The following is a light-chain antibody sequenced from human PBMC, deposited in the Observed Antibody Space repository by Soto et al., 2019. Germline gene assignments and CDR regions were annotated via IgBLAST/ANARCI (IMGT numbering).Light chain of an antibody. Sequence: DIQMPQSPSTLSGPVGDTVPITCRASQTISGWLAWYQQRPGKAPNLLIFDASTLESGVPSRFSGSGSGTEFTLTISSLQPDDFATYYCQQYNSLFGQGTKVDIK. CDR2: DAS. CDR1: QTISGW. V-gene: IGKV1-5*01. J-gene: IGKJ1*01. CDR3: QQYNSL.